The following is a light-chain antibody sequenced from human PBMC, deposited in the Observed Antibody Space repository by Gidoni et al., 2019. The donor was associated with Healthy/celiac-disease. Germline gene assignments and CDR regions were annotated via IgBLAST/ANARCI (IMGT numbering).Light chain of an antibody. J-gene: IGKJ5*01. V-gene: IGKV3-11*01. CDR2: DAS. CDR1: QSVSSY. Sequence: DTELTQSPATLSLSPAERATLSCRASQSVSSYLAWYQQKPSQAPRLLIYDASNRTTGSPARCSVSGAGTDVTLTISSLGPEDFAVYYYQLHSNWPPITFGQXTQLEIK. CDR3: QLHSNWPPIT.